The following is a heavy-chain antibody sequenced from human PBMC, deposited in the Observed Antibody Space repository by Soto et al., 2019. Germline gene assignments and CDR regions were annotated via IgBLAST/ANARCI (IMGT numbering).Heavy chain of an antibody. V-gene: IGHV3-9*01. CDR2: ISWNSGSI. CDR1: GFTFDDYA. CDR3: AKDRGGYERHSFDY. D-gene: IGHD5-12*01. Sequence: HPGGSLRLSCAASGFTFDDYAMHWVRQAPGKGLEWVSGISWNSGSIGYADSVKGRFTISRDNAKNSLYLQMNSLRAEDTALYYCAKDRGGYERHSFDYWGQGTLVTVSS. J-gene: IGHJ4*02.